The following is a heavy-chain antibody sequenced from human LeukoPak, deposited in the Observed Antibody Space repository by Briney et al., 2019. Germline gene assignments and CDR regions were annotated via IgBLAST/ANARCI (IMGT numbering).Heavy chain of an antibody. J-gene: IGHJ6*03. CDR2: IIPIFGTA. CDR1: GGTFISYA. CDR3: ASGYGFGEYDYYMDV. D-gene: IGHD3-10*01. V-gene: IGHV1-69*06. Sequence: GASVTVSFKASGGTFISYAISWVRQAPGQGREWMGGIIPIFGTANYAQKFQGRVTITADKSTSTAYMELSSLRSEDTPVYYCASGYGFGEYDYYMDVWGKGTTVTVSS.